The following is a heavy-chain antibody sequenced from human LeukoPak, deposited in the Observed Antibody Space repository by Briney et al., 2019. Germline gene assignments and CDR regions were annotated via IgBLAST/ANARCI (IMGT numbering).Heavy chain of an antibody. V-gene: IGHV4-59*08. J-gene: IGHJ4*02. CDR2: IYYSGST. Sequence: SETLSLTCTVSGGSISSYYWSWIRQPPGKGLVWIGYIYYSGSTNYNPSLKSRVTISVDTSKNQFSLKLSSVTAADTAVYYCASTRGTRFDYWGQGTLVTVSS. CDR3: ASTRGTRFDY. D-gene: IGHD2-15*01. CDR1: GGSISSYY.